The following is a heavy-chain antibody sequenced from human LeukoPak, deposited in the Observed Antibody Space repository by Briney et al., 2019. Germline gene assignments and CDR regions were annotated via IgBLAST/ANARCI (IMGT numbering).Heavy chain of an antibody. D-gene: IGHD2-15*01. CDR3: ARGRDTVVVLGATAYDF. CDR2: ISGLNTI. Sequence: PGGSLTLSCAASGFTFRLCSMNWLRQAPGKGLEWLSYISGLNTIYYAESVKGRFTISRDNAKNSLYLQMNNLRVEDTAVYYCARGRDTVVVLGATAYDFWGQGTLVTVSS. CDR1: GFTFRLCS. J-gene: IGHJ4*02. V-gene: IGHV3-48*01.